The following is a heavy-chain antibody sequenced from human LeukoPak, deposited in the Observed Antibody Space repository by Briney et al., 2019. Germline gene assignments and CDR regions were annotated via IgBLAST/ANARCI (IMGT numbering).Heavy chain of an antibody. CDR1: GFTFTDFW. CDR3: ARDGTAPGLYFDL. D-gene: IGHD6-13*01. V-gene: IGHV3-7*01. Sequence: GSLRLSCEVSGFTFTDFWMNWVRQAPGKGPEWVASIRQDGSEKTYVDSVKGRFTISRDNTKNSLSLQLNGLRAEDTAVYYCARDGTAPGLYFDLWGQRTLVTVSS. CDR2: IRQDGSEK. J-gene: IGHJ4*01.